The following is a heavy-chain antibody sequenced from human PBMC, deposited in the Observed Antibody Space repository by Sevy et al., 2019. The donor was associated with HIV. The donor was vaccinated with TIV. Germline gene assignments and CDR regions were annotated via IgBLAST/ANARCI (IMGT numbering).Heavy chain of an antibody. CDR1: GFTFSSYE. Sequence: GSLRLSCAASGFTFSSYEMNWVRQAPGKGLEWVSYISNSGTTISYSDSVKGRFTISRDNARNSLFLQMNSLIAEDTAVYYCARDLPPSATTVAHFDCWGQGTLVTVSS. CDR3: ARDLPPSATTVAHFDC. CDR2: ISNSGTTI. D-gene: IGHD4-17*01. V-gene: IGHV3-48*03. J-gene: IGHJ4*02.